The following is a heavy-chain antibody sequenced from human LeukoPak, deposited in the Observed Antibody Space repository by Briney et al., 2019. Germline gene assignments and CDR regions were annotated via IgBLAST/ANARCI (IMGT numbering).Heavy chain of an antibody. V-gene: IGHV4-59*08. CDR2: IYSSGGT. CDR1: GGSISTYY. Sequence: PSETLSLTCTVSGGSISTYYWSWIRQPPGKGLKWIGYIYSSGGTNYNPSLKSRVTISVDMSKNQFSLKLRSVTAADTAVYYCARHAYYYDTSGSLPYYFDYWGQGALLTVSS. J-gene: IGHJ4*02. CDR3: ARHAYYYDTSGSLPYYFDY. D-gene: IGHD3-22*01.